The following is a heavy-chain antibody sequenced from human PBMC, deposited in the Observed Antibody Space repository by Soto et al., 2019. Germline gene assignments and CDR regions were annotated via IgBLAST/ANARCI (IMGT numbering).Heavy chain of an antibody. V-gene: IGHV4-39*01. CDR3: ARDYYDSSDYTTNWFDP. Sequence: SETLSLTCTVSGGSISNSRYYWAWIRQPPGKGLEWIVSIYHTGNTYYNPSLRSRVTISVDTSKNQFSLKLTSVTAADTAVYYCARDYYDSSDYTTNWFDPWGQGTLVTVSS. J-gene: IGHJ5*02. D-gene: IGHD3-22*01. CDR2: IYHTGNT. CDR1: GGSISNSRYY.